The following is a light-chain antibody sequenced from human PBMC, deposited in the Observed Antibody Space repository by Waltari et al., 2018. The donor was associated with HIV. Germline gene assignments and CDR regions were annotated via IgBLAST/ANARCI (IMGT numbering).Light chain of an antibody. V-gene: IGLV7-43*01. Sequence: QTVVTQEPSLTVSPGGTIPLTCASTTGAVTSAHHPNWFQQKPGKAPRVLIFSTANKYSWTPARFSGSLLGGKAALTLSGWQPEDEAEYFCLLYYSGVVVFGGGTRVTVL. CDR2: STA. CDR3: LLYYSGVVV. J-gene: IGLJ2*01. CDR1: TGAVTSAHH.